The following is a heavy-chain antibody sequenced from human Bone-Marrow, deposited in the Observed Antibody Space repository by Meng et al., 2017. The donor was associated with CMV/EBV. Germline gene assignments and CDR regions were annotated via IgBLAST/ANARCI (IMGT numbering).Heavy chain of an antibody. J-gene: IGHJ3*02. Sequence: GGSLRLSCAASGFTFDDYTMHWVRQAPGKGLEWVANIKKDGSEKYYVDSVKGRFTISRDNAKNSVYLQMNSLRAEDTAVYYCARGDILTGYHGGAFDIWGQGTMVTVSS. CDR1: GFTFDDYT. V-gene: IGHV3-7*03. CDR3: ARGDILTGYHGGAFDI. D-gene: IGHD3-9*01. CDR2: IKKDGSEK.